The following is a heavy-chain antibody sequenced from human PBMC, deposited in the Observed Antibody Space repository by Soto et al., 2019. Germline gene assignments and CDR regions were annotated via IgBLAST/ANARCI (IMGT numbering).Heavy chain of an antibody. Sequence: PGGSLRLSCAASGFTFSSYGMHWVRQAPGKGLEWVAVISYDGSNKYYADSVKGRFTISRDNSKNTLYLQMNSLRAEDTAVYYCAKSGVTMVRGASDYYYYGMDVWGQGTTVTVSS. CDR1: GFTFSSYG. J-gene: IGHJ6*02. CDR3: AKSGVTMVRGASDYYYYGMDV. D-gene: IGHD3-10*01. V-gene: IGHV3-30*18. CDR2: ISYDGSNK.